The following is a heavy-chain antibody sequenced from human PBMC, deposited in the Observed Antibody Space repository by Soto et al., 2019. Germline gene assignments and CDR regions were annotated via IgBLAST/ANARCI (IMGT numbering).Heavy chain of an antibody. CDR1: GGSFSGYY. CDR3: ERGRGVVRKSEYYYGMXV. D-gene: IGHD3-3*01. J-gene: IGHJ6*04. CDR2: INNSGST. Sequence: SSETLSLTCAVYGGSFSGYYWSWIRQPPGKGLEWIVEINNSGSTNYNRSLKSRVTISVDTSKKQFSLKLSSVTEAETDVYYCERGRGVVRKSEYYYGMXVWGKGTTATVXS. V-gene: IGHV4-34*01.